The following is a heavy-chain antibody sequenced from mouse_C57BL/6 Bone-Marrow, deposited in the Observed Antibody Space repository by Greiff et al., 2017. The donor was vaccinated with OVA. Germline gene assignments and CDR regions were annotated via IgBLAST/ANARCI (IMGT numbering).Heavy chain of an antibody. V-gene: IGHV1-80*01. CDR2: IYPGDGDT. Sequence: VKLQESGAELVKPGASVKISCKASGYAFSSYWMNWVKQRPGKGLEWIGQIYPGDGDTNYNGKFKGKATLTADKSSSTAYMQLSSLTSEDSAVYFCARSRDSSDLHPTWFAYWGQGTLVTVSA. D-gene: IGHD3-2*02. J-gene: IGHJ3*01. CDR3: ARSRDSSDLHPTWFAY. CDR1: GYAFSSYW.